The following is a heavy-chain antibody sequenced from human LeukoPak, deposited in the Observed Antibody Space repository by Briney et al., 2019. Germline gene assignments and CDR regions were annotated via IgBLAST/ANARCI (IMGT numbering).Heavy chain of an antibody. V-gene: IGHV4-61*02. CDR3: ARDGCGGSCFHYYYYYMDV. Sequence: SETLSLTCTVSSGSISSSNYYWSWIRQPAGGGLEWIGRISTIGITNYNPSLISRVTISINTSKNQFSLKLSSVTAADTAVYYCARDGCGGSCFHYYYYYMDVWGKGTTVTISS. CDR2: ISTIGIT. D-gene: IGHD2-15*01. CDR1: SGSISSSNYY. J-gene: IGHJ6*03.